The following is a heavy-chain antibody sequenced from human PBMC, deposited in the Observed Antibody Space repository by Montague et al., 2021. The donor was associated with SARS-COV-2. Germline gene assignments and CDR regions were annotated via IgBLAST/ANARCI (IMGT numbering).Heavy chain of an antibody. Sequence: SLRLSCAASGFIFSNYAMNWVRQTPGKGLEWVSVIYGDGSKTYYADSVEGRFTISRDNSKNTLYLQMNSLRTEDTALYYCAKGWDPSGWIAIYDSWGQGTLVPVSS. CDR3: AKGWDPSGWIAIYDS. D-gene: IGHD6-19*01. CDR2: IYGDGSKT. CDR1: GFIFSNYA. J-gene: IGHJ4*02. V-gene: IGHV3-23*03.